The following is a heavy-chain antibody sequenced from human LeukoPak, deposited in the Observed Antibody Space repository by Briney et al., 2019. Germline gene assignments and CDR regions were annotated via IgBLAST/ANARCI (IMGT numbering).Heavy chain of an antibody. CDR1: GGSISSGTYY. D-gene: IGHD3/OR15-3a*01. V-gene: IGHV4-39*01. Sequence: PSETLSLTCTVSGGSISSGTYYWSWIRQPPGKGLEWIGSMYYSGNTYYNPSLKSRVTISVDTSKNQFSLNLSSVTAADTAVYYCARHKRTGENWFDPWSQGTLVTVSS. J-gene: IGHJ5*02. CDR3: ARHKRTGENWFDP. CDR2: MYYSGNT.